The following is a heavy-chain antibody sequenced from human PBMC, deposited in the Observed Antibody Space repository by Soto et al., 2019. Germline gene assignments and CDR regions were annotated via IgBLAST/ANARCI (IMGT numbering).Heavy chain of an antibody. J-gene: IGHJ4*02. CDR1: GFTFDDYA. D-gene: IGHD6-13*01. CDR2: ISWNSGSI. Sequence: GGSLRLSCAASGFTFDDYAMHWVRQAPGKGLEWVSGISWNSGSIGYADSVKGRFTISRDNAKNSLYLQMNSLRAEDTALYYCAKDMFAAAVALGDYWGQGTLVTVSS. V-gene: IGHV3-9*01. CDR3: AKDMFAAAVALGDY.